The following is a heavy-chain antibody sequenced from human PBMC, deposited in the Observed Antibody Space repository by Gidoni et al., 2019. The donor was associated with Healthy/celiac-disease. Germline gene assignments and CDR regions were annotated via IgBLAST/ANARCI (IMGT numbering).Heavy chain of an antibody. V-gene: IGHV3-11*01. J-gene: IGHJ4*02. CDR2: NSSSGSTI. D-gene: IGHD1-26*01. Sequence: QVELVESARGLVKPGGSLRLSCAASGFSFSDHYMSWTRQATGKGLEWVSYNSSSGSTIYYADSVKGRFTISRDNAKNSLYLQMNSLRAEDTAVYYCARAAGGSYYFDYWGQGTLVTVSS. CDR3: ARAAGGSYYFDY. CDR1: GFSFSDHY.